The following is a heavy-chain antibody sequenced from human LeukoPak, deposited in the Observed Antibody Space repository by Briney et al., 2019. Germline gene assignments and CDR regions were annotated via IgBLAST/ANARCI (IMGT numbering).Heavy chain of an antibody. CDR2: IYPGDSYT. V-gene: IGHV5-51*01. Sequence: NHGESLKISCTGSGYNFTNYWIGWVRQMPGKGLEWMGIIYPGDSYTRYSPSFQRQVTISADKSINTAYLQWGSLKASDTAMYYCARSSYHVGDLQHWGQGTLVTVSS. J-gene: IGHJ1*01. CDR1: GYNFTNYW. CDR3: ARSSYHVGDLQH. D-gene: IGHD3-16*01.